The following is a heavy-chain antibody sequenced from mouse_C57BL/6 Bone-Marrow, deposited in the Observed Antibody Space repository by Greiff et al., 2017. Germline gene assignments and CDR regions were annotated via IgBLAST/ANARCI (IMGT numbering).Heavy chain of an antibody. V-gene: IGHV1-9*01. J-gene: IGHJ2*01. CDR2: ILPGSGST. CDR1: GYTFTGFW. CDR3: AREGPYYYGSSSFDY. Sequence: QVQLQQSGAELMKPGASVKLSCKATGYTFTGFWIEWVKQRPGHGLEWIGEILPGSGSTNYNEKFKGKATFTADTSSNTAYMQLSSLTTEDSAIYYCAREGPYYYGSSSFDYWGQGTTLTVSS. D-gene: IGHD1-1*01.